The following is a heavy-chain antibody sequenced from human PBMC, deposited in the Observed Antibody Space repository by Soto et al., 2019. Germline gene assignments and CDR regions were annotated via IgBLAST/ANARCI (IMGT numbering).Heavy chain of an antibody. CDR1: GFTFSSYE. V-gene: IGHV3-48*03. CDR3: ARVNPDSSWTLVGGGFDY. J-gene: IGHJ4*02. Sequence: EVQLVESGGTLVQPGGSLRLSCAASGFTFSSYEMNWVRQAPGKGLEWVSSISSSGSTIYYADSVKGRFTISRDNAKNSLYLQMNRLRAEDAAVYYCARVNPDSSWTLVGGGFDYWGQGTLVTVSS. D-gene: IGHD6-19*01. CDR2: ISSSGSTI.